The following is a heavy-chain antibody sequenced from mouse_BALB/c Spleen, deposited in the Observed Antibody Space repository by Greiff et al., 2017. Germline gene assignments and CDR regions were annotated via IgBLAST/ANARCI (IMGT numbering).Heavy chain of an antibody. V-gene: IGHV3-2*02. D-gene: IGHD4-1*01. CDR3: ARPANWDDAMDY. Sequence: VQLQQSGPGLVKPSQSLSLTCTVTGYSITSDYAWYWIRQFPGNKLEWMGYISYSGSTSYNPSLKSRISITRDTSKNQFFLQLNSVTTEDTATYDCARPANWDDAMDYWGQGTSVTVSS. J-gene: IGHJ4*01. CDR2: ISYSGST. CDR1: GYSITSDYA.